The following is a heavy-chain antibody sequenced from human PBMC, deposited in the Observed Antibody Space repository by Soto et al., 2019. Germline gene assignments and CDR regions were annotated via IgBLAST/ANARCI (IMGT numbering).Heavy chain of an antibody. J-gene: IGHJ6*02. CDR3: ARDKIAAVDYYYYGMDV. D-gene: IGHD6-25*01. Sequence: ASVKVSCKASGYTFTSYAMHWVRQAPGQRREWMGWINAGNGNTKYSQKFQGRVTITRDTSASTAYMELSSLRSEDTAVYYCARDKIAAVDYYYYGMDVWGQGTTVTVSS. CDR1: GYTFTSYA. CDR2: INAGNGNT. V-gene: IGHV1-3*01.